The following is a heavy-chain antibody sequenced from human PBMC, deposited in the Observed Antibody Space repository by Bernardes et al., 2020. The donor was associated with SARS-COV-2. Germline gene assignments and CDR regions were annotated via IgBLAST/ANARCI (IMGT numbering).Heavy chain of an antibody. CDR3: ARGGAEKYDTTGYYWSFDY. D-gene: IGHD3-22*01. CDR2: IYYSGST. CDR1: GGSVSSGSYL. Sequence: SETLSLTRTVSGGSVSSGSYLWSWIRQPPGKGLEWIGYIYYSGSTNYNPSLKGRGTISLDRSENQFSLNLASVTAADTAVYYCARGGAEKYDTTGYYWSFDYWGQGTLVTVSS. V-gene: IGHV4-61*01. J-gene: IGHJ4*02.